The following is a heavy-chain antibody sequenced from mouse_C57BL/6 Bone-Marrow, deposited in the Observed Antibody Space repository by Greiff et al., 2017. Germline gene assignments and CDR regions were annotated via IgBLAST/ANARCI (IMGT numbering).Heavy chain of an antibody. CDR2: IYPGGGYT. CDR3: AVYDSNYWYFEV. J-gene: IGHJ1*03. V-gene: IGHV1-63*01. CDR1: GYTFTNYW. D-gene: IGHD2-5*01. Sequence: VHLVESGAELVRPGTSVKMSCKASGYTFTNYWIGWAKQRPGHGLEWIGDIYPGGGYTNYNEKFKGKATRTADKSSSTAYMQFSSLTSEDSAIYYCAVYDSNYWYFEVWGTGTTVTVSS.